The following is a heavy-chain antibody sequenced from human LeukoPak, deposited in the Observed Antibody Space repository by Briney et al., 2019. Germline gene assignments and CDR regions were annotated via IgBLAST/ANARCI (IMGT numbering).Heavy chain of an antibody. CDR1: GFTFSSYW. J-gene: IGHJ6*03. CDR3: ARDRTVTTIYYYYYMDV. V-gene: IGHV3-7*01. D-gene: IGHD4-11*01. CDR2: IKQDGSEK. Sequence: GGSLRLSCAASGFTFSSYWMSWVRQAPGKGLEGVANIKQDGSEKYYVDSVKGRFTISRDNAKNSLYLQMNSLRAEDTAAYYCARDRTVTTIYYYYYMDVWGEGTTVTVSS.